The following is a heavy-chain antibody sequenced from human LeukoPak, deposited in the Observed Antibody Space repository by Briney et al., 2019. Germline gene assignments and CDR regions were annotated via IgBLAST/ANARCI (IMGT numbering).Heavy chain of an antibody. J-gene: IGHJ5*02. V-gene: IGHV3-30*18. CDR1: GFSFSTDG. Sequence: GGSLRLSCAASGFSFSTDGMHWVRQAPGKGLEWVAVISNDGSSKYYADSVKGRFTISRDNSKNTLYLQMNSLRVEDTAVYYCAKDLIAAGWFDPWGQGTLVTVSS. CDR2: ISNDGSSK. CDR3: AKDLIAAGWFDP. D-gene: IGHD6-6*01.